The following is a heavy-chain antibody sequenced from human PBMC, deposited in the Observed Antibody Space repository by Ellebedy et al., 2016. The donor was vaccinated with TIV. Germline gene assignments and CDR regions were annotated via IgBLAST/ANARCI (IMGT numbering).Heavy chain of an antibody. V-gene: IGHV3-48*01. CDR2: ISKSSSPI. Sequence: GESLKISCAASGFNFNTENMNWVRQAPGKGLEWLSYISKSSSPIFYADSVKGRFTISRDNARKSLFLQLNNLRTEDTAVYYCTTRSTKTNKDWGQGTLVTVSS. D-gene: IGHD2-8*01. CDR3: TTRSTKTNKD. J-gene: IGHJ4*02. CDR1: GFNFNTEN.